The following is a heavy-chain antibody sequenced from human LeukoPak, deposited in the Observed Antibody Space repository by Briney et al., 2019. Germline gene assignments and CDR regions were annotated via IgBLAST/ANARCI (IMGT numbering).Heavy chain of an antibody. D-gene: IGHD3-22*01. V-gene: IGHV3-30-3*01. J-gene: IGHJ4*02. CDR2: MSSDGNAM. CDR1: GFTFTAYL. Sequence: GGSLRLSCAASGFTFTAYLIHWVRQAPGKGLEWVAVMSSDGNAMFYADSVKGRFTISRDNSKNTLYLQMNSLRAEDTAVYYCVRESEYYFDHSASFDYWGQGTLVTVST. CDR3: VRESEYYFDHSASFDY.